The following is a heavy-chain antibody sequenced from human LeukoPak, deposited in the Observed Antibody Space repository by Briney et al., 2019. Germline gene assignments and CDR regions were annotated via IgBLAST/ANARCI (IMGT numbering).Heavy chain of an antibody. CDR3: ARSKPPAVKDYYGLDV. Sequence: PGRSLRLSCAASGFTLSSYVMHWVRQAPGKGLEWLAVISYDGSSTYYVDSVKGRFTISRDNSKNTLHLLMNSLRAEDTAVYFCARSKPPAVKDYYGLDVWGQGTTVTVSS. CDR1: GFTLSSYV. V-gene: IGHV3-30*03. D-gene: IGHD6-13*01. CDR2: ISYDGSST. J-gene: IGHJ6*02.